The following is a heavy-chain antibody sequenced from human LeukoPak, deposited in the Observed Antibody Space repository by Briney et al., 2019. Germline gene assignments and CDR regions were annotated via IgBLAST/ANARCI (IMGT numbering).Heavy chain of an antibody. V-gene: IGHV4-59*08. CDR2: GHYTGSS. CDR1: GASISSYY. J-gene: IGHJ4*02. D-gene: IGHD3-10*01. Sequence: SETLSLTCTVSGASISSYYWSWIRLPPGKGLEWIGFGHYTGSSNYNPSLKSRVTISVDTSKSQFSLKLSSVTAADTAVYYCARRGVIMGFDYWGQGTLVTVSS. CDR3: ARRGVIMGFDY.